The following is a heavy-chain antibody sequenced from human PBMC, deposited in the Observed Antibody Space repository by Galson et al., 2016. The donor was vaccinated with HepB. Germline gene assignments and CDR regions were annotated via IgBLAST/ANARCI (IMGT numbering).Heavy chain of an antibody. J-gene: IGHJ4*02. CDR1: GDSVSSNSAG. V-gene: IGHV6-1*01. D-gene: IGHD7-27*01. CDR2: TYYRSKWHF. CDR3: ARSYLLGRGFGS. Sequence: ISGDSVSSNSAGWYWIRQSPSRGLEWLGRTYYRSKWHFDYAESVKSRITINPDTAKNQFSLQLNSVTPEDTAIYYCARSYLLGRGFGSWGQGTLVTVSS.